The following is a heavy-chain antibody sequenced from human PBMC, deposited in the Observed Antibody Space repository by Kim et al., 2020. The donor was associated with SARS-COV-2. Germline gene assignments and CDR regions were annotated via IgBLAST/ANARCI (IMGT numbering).Heavy chain of an antibody. CDR2: ITPFNGNT. CDR1: GYTFIYRY. V-gene: IGHV1-45*02. J-gene: IGHJ3*02. Sequence: SVKVSCKASGYTFIYRYLHWVRQAPGQALEWMGWITPFNGNTNYAQKFQDRVTITRDRSMSTAYMEMSSLRSEDTAMYYCASSDYYGSGSRDAFDIWGQGTMVTVSS. D-gene: IGHD3-10*01. CDR3: ASSDYYGSGSRDAFDI.